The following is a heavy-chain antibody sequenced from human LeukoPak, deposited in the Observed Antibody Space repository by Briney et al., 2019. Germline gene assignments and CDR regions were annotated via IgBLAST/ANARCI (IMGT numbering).Heavy chain of an antibody. Sequence: SETLSLTCTVPGGSVSSGTYYWSWIRQPPGKGLEWIGYIYYTGSTNYNPSLKSRLTISVDTSKNQFSLKLSSVTAADTAVYYCARRGGSGRSFDYWGQGNLVTVSS. J-gene: IGHJ4*02. V-gene: IGHV4-61*01. CDR1: GGSVSSGTYY. D-gene: IGHD3-10*01. CDR3: ARRGGSGRSFDY. CDR2: IYYTGST.